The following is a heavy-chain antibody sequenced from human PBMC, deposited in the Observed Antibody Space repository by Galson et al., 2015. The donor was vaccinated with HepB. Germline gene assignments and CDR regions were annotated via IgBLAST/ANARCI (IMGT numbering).Heavy chain of an antibody. V-gene: IGHV5-51*03. D-gene: IGHD2-15*01. Sequence: QSGAEVKKPGESLKISCTGSGYTITNYWIAWVRQMPGKGLEWMGIIDPGDSDTRYSPSFQGQVMISVDKSISTAYLQWSSLKASDTAMYYCARTRFYSSNDSYSALCGRGSLVTVSS. CDR2: IDPGDSDT. CDR1: GYTITNYW. CDR3: ARTRFYSSNDSYSAL. J-gene: IGHJ2*01.